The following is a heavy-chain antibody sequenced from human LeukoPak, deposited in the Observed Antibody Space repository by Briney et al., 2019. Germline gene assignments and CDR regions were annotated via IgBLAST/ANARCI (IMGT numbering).Heavy chain of an antibody. Sequence: GGSLRLSCAASGFTFSSYAMSWVRQAPGKGLEWVSAISGSGGSTYYADSVKGRFTISRDNSKNTLYLQMNSLRAEDTAVCYCAKVPRITIFGVATPFDPWGQGTLVTVSS. CDR1: GFTFSSYA. D-gene: IGHD3-3*01. V-gene: IGHV3-23*01. CDR3: AKVPRITIFGVATPFDP. CDR2: ISGSGGST. J-gene: IGHJ5*02.